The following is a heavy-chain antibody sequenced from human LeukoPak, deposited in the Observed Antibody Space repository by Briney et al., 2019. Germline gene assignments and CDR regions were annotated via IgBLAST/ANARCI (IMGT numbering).Heavy chain of an antibody. D-gene: IGHD5-18*01. CDR1: GVSISSGGYY. Sequence: SQTLCLTCTVSGVSISSGGYYWSWIRQPPGKGLEWIGYIYHSGSTYYNPSLKSRVTISVDTSKNQFSLKLSSVTAADTAVYYCARHSVDTAMAIYWGQGTLVTVSS. CDR2: IYHSGST. CDR3: ARHSVDTAMAIY. J-gene: IGHJ4*02. V-gene: IGHV4-30-2*03.